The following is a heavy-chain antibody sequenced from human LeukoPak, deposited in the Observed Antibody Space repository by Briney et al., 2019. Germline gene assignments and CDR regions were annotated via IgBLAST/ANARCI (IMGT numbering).Heavy chain of an antibody. CDR2: ISGSGGST. V-gene: IGHV3-23*01. Sequence: PGGSLRLSCAASGFTFSSYAMSWVRQAPGKGLEWVSAISGSGGSTYYADSVKGRFTISRDNAKNSLYVQMNSLRPEDTAFYYCARGGGYSYGSKIDYWGQGTLVTVSS. CDR3: ARGGGYSYGSKIDY. J-gene: IGHJ4*02. D-gene: IGHD5-18*01. CDR1: GFTFSSYA.